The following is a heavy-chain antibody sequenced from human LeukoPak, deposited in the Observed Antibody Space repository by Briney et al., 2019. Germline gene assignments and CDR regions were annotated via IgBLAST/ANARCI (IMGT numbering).Heavy chain of an antibody. D-gene: IGHD2-21*02. Sequence: GGSLRLSCAASGFTFSAYEMNWVRQVPGKGLEWVSYISYSDTTIYYADSVRGRFTISRDNAKNSLYLQMDSLRVEDTAVYYCAREALRCGVDCNDLWGHGTLVTVSS. CDR3: AREALRCGVDCNDL. CDR2: ISYSDTTI. J-gene: IGHJ4*01. CDR1: GFTFSAYE. V-gene: IGHV3-48*03.